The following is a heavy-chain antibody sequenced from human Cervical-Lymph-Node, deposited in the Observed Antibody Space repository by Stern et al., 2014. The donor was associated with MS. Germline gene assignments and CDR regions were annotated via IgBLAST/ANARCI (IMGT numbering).Heavy chain of an antibody. CDR3: ARGGLWGAYAPMDV. V-gene: IGHV3-33*01. CDR1: GFTFSSYG. Sequence: QVQLVESGGGVVQPGGSLRLSCAASGFTFSSYGMHWVRQAPGKGLEWVTVIWHDGSIKQYADSVMGRFTISKDNDRSTLHLQMNSLRAEDTAVYYCARGGLWGAYAPMDVWGQGTKVTVSS. D-gene: IGHD3-16*01. CDR2: IWHDGSIK. J-gene: IGHJ6*02.